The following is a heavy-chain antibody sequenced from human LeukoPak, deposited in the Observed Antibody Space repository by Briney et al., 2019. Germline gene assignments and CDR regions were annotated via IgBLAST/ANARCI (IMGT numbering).Heavy chain of an antibody. CDR1: GFTFSNAW. D-gene: IGHD3-9*01. Sequence: PGGSLRLSCAASGFTFSNAWMSWVRQAPGKGLEWVGRIKSKTDGGTTDYAAPVKGRFTISRDDSKNTLYLQMNSLKTEDTAVYYCIPTGVRYFDWLLDPPYYFDYWGQGTLVTVSS. J-gene: IGHJ4*02. V-gene: IGHV3-15*01. CDR2: IKSKTDGGTT. CDR3: IPTGVRYFDWLLDPPYYFDY.